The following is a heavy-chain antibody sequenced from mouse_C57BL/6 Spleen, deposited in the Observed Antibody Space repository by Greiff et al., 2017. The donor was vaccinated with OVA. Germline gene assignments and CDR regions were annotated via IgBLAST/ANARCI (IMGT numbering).Heavy chain of an antibody. CDR1: GYTFTSYW. CDR3: ARRGYYGSYWYFDV. V-gene: IGHV1-69*01. D-gene: IGHD1-1*01. J-gene: IGHJ1*03. Sequence: QVQLQQPGAELVMPGASVKLSCKASGYTFTSYWMHWVKQRPGQGLEWIGEIDPSDSYTNYNQKFKGKSTLTVDKSSSTAYMQLSSLTSEDSAVYDCARRGYYGSYWYFDVWGTGTTVTVSS. CDR2: IDPSDSYT.